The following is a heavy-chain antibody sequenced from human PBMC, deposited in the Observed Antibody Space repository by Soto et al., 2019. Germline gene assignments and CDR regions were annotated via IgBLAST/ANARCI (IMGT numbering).Heavy chain of an antibody. CDR1: GFTFSSYG. CDR2: ISYDGSNK. J-gene: IGHJ4*02. V-gene: IGHV3-30*18. D-gene: IGHD4-17*01. CDR3: AKEGPPYDYFLFTVDY. Sequence: GGSLRLSCAASGFTFSSYGMHWVRQAPGKGLEWVAVISYDGSNKYYADSVKGRFTISRDNSKNTLYLQMNSLRAEDTAVYYCAKEGPPYDYFLFTVDYWGQGTLVTVSS.